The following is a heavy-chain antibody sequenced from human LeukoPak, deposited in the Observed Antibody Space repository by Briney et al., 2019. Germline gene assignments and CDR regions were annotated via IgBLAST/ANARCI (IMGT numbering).Heavy chain of an antibody. CDR3: ARDFGYDFWSGYYTVTPHYYMDV. J-gene: IGHJ6*03. CDR2: INSDGSST. V-gene: IGHV3-74*01. CDR1: GLTFSSYW. Sequence: PGGSLRLSCAASGLTFSSYWMHWVRQAPGKGLVWVSRINSDGSSTSYADSVKGRFTISRDNAKNTLYLQMNSLRAEDTAVYYCARDFGYDFWSGYYTVTPHYYMDVRGKGTTVTVSS. D-gene: IGHD3-3*01.